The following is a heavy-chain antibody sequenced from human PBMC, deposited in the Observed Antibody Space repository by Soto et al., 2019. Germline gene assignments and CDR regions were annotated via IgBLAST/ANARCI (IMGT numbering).Heavy chain of an antibody. Sequence: GGSLRLSCAASGFTFSSYAMHWVRQAPGKGLEWVAVISYDGSNKYYADSVKGRFTISRDNSKNTLYLQMNSLRAEDTAVYYCARDKKYAGVVIGHYHYGMDVWGQGTTVTVSS. D-gene: IGHD3-3*01. V-gene: IGHV3-30-3*01. J-gene: IGHJ6*02. CDR2: ISYDGSNK. CDR1: GFTFSSYA. CDR3: ARDKKYAGVVIGHYHYGMDV.